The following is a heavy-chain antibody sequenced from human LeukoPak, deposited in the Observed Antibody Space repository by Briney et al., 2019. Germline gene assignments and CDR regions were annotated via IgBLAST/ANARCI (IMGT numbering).Heavy chain of an antibody. CDR2: IIPIFGTA. J-gene: IGHJ4*02. CDR1: GGTFSSYA. V-gene: IGHV1-69*05. Sequence: SVKVSCKASGGTFSSYAISWVRQAPGQGLEWMGGIIPIFGTANYAQKFQGRVTIATDESTSTAYMELSSLRSEDTAVYYCARAGYSGHADWDYWGQGTLVTVSS. D-gene: IGHD5-12*01. CDR3: ARAGYSGHADWDY.